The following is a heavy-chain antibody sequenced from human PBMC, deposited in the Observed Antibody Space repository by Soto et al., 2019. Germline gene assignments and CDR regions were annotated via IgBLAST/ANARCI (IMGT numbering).Heavy chain of an antibody. J-gene: IGHJ4*02. D-gene: IGHD6-13*01. Sequence: ASVKVSCKASGYTFTSYFISWVRQAPGQGLEWMGWISAYNGNTNYAQKLQGRVTMTTDTSTSTAYMELRSLRSDDTAVYYCARDPGSSSWVWHYFDYWGQGTLVTVSS. CDR2: ISAYNGNT. CDR1: GYTFTSYF. V-gene: IGHV1-18*01. CDR3: ARDPGSSSWVWHYFDY.